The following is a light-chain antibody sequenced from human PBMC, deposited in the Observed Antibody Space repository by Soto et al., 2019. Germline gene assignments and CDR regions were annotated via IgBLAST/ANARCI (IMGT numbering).Light chain of an antibody. CDR3: VLYMGRGISV. V-gene: IGLV8-61*01. CDR2: NTN. CDR1: SGSVSTTYY. J-gene: IGLJ3*02. Sequence: QTVVTQEPSLSVSPGRTVTLTCGLSSGSVSTTYYPSWYQQTPGQAPRTFIYNTNTRSSGVPGRFSGSILGNKAALTITGAQADDESDYYCVLYMGRGISVFGGGTKLTVL.